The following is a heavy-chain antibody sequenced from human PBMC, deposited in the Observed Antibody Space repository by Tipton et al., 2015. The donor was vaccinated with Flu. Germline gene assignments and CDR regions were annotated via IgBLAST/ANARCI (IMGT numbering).Heavy chain of an antibody. D-gene: IGHD2-8*01. V-gene: IGHV1-18*01. CDR3: AGDSQKSRILIRDDAFDI. CDR1: GYTFTSYG. CDR2: ISAYNGNT. J-gene: IGHJ3*02. Sequence: QLVQSGAEVKKPGASVKVSCKASGYTFTSYGISWVRQAPGQGLEWMGWISAYNGNTNYAQKLQGRVTMTTGTSTSTAYMELRSLRSDDTAVYYCAGDSQKSRILIRDDAFDIWGQGTMVTVSS.